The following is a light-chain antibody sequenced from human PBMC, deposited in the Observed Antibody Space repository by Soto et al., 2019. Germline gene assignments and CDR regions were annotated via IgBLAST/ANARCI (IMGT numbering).Light chain of an antibody. CDR2: DAS. CDR3: QQYNSYSGT. J-gene: IGKJ3*01. CDR1: QSISSW. Sequence: TQSPSTLSASVGDRVTITCRASQSISSWLAWYQQKPGKAPKLLIYDASSLESGVPSRFSGSGSGTEFTLTISSLQPDDFATYYCQQYNSYSGTFGPGTKVDIK. V-gene: IGKV1-5*01.